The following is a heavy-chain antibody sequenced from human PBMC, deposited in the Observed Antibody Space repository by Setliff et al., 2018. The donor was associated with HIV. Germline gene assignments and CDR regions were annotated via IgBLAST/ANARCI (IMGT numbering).Heavy chain of an antibody. D-gene: IGHD4-17*01. CDR3: ASVVDGDSGFYYFYYMDV. V-gene: IGHV4-34*01. J-gene: IGHJ6*03. CDR1: GGSFSGYY. Sequence: SETLSLTCAVYGGSFSGYYWSWIRQPPGKGLEWIGEINHSGRTNYNPSLESRVTMSVDTSKKQFSLKLTSVTAADTAVYYCASVVDGDSGFYYFYYMDVWGEGTTVTVSS. CDR2: INHSGRT.